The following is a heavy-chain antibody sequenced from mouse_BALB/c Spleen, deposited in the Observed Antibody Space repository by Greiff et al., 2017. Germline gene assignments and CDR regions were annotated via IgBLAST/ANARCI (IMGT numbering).Heavy chain of an antibody. Sequence: VQLQQSGPELVKPGASVKISCKVSGYSFTGYYMHWVKQSHVKSLEWIGRINPYNGATSYNQNFKDKASLTVDKSSSTAYMELHSLTSEDSAVYYCAREGDGTSMDYWGQGTSVTVSS. CDR2: INPYNGAT. J-gene: IGHJ4*01. CDR3: AREGDGTSMDY. V-gene: IGHV1-31*01. CDR1: GYSFTGYY. D-gene: IGHD2-1*01.